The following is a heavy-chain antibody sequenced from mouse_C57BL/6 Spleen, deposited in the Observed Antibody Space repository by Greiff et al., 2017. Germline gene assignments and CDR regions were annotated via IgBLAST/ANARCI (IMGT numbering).Heavy chain of an antibody. Sequence: VHVKQSGPELVKPGASVKISCKASGYSFTGYYINWVKQSPEKSLEWIGEINPSTGGTTYNQKFKAKATLTVDKSSSTAYMQLKSLTSEDSAVYYCARSDGRYFDYWGQGTTLTVSS. CDR3: ARSDGRYFDY. CDR2: INPSTGGT. CDR1: GYSFTGYY. J-gene: IGHJ2*01. V-gene: IGHV1-42*01.